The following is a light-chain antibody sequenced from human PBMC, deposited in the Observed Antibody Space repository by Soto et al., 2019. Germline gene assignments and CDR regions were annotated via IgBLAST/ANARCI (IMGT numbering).Light chain of an antibody. J-gene: IGLJ3*02. Sequence: SYELTQPPSVSVAPGQTATITCGGDNVGRKSVHWYQQRPGQAPVLVIYDDNDRPSGIPERISGSKSDTSASLAISGLQSQDEADYYCAAWDDSLNGPVFGGGTKLTVL. V-gene: IGLV3-21*02. CDR1: NVGRKS. CDR2: DDN. CDR3: AAWDDSLNGPV.